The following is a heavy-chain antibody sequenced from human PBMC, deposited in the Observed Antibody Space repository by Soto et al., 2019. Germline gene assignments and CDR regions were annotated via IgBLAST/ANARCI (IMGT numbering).Heavy chain of an antibody. CDR3: ARAAYDILTGYTYYYYYYGMDV. CDR1: GLTFSSYE. J-gene: IGHJ6*02. V-gene: IGHV3-48*03. D-gene: IGHD3-9*01. CDR2: ISSSGSTI. Sequence: GGSLRLSCAASGLTFSSYEMNWVRQAPGKGLEWVSYISSSGSTIYYADSVKGRFTISRDNAKNSLYLQMNSLRAEDTAVYYCARAAYDILTGYTYYYYYYGMDVWGQGTTVTVSS.